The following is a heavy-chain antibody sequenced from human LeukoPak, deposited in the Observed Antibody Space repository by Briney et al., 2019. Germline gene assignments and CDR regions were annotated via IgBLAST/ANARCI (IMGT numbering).Heavy chain of an antibody. J-gene: IGHJ4*02. Sequence: SETLSLTCAVYGGSFSGYYWSWIRQPPGKGLEWIGEINHSGSTNYNPSLKSRVTISVDTSKNQFSLKLSSVTAADTAVYYCARVYSSGWYSNYFDYWGQGTLVTVSS. V-gene: IGHV4-34*01. D-gene: IGHD6-19*01. CDR3: ARVYSSGWYSNYFDY. CDR2: INHSGST. CDR1: GGSFSGYY.